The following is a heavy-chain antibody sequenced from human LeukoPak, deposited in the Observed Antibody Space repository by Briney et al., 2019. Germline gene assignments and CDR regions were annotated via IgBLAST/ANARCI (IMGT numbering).Heavy chain of an antibody. CDR1: GGSISSSSYY. D-gene: IGHD3-10*01. CDR3: AGNDYYGSGLNWFDP. CDR2: IYYSGST. V-gene: IGHV4-39*07. J-gene: IGHJ5*02. Sequence: SETLSLTCTVSGGSISSSSYYWGWIRQPPGKGLEWIGSIYYSGSTYYNPSLKSRVTISVDTSKNQFSLKLSSVTAADTAVYYCAGNDYYGSGLNWFDPWGQGTLVTVSS.